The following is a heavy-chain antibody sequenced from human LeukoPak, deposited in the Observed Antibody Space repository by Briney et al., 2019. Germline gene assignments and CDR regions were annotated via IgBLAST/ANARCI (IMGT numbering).Heavy chain of an antibody. D-gene: IGHD6-13*01. Sequence: SGTLSLTCTVSGGSISTYYWSWIRQPPGKGLEWIGYIYYSGSTNYNPSLKSRVTISVDTSKNQLSLKLSSVTAADTTVYYCARTIAAAGSDWFDPWGQGTLVTVSS. CDR1: GGSISTYY. V-gene: IGHV4-59*01. CDR2: IYYSGST. J-gene: IGHJ5*02. CDR3: ARTIAAAGSDWFDP.